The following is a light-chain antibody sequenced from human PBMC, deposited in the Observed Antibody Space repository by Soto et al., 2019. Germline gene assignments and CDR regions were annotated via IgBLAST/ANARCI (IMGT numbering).Light chain of an antibody. J-gene: IGKJ1*01. CDR1: QGTSSY. CDR2: AAS. Sequence: AIRMTQSPSSLSASTGDRVTITCRASQGTSSYLAWYQQKPGKAPKLLIYAASTLQSGVPSRFSGSGSGTDFTLTISSLQTEDFATYYCQQYNSYSFGQGTKVDIK. CDR3: QQYNSYS. V-gene: IGKV1-8*01.